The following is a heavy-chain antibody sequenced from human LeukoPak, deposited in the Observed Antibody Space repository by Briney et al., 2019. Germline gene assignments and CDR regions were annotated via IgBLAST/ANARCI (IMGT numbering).Heavy chain of an antibody. Sequence: PGGSLRLSCAASGFTFSTYGMHWVRQAPGKGLEWVAFIRYDGTNKYYADSVKGRFTISRDNSKNTLYLQMSSLTAEDTAVYYCAKDADNWNSYFAYWGQGTLVTVSS. V-gene: IGHV3-30*02. J-gene: IGHJ4*02. CDR1: GFTFSTYG. D-gene: IGHD1-7*01. CDR3: AKDADNWNSYFAY. CDR2: IRYDGTNK.